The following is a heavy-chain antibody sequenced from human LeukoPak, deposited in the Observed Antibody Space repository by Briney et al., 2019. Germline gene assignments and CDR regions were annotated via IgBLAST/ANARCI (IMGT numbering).Heavy chain of an antibody. D-gene: IGHD6-13*01. Sequence: ASVKVSCKASGYSFSSYEINWVRQATGQGLEWMGWMKPNSGNTEYAQKFQGRVTMSRNTSINTAYMELSSLRSDDTAVYYCARPGAAAGFGHRGQGTLVTVSS. CDR3: ARPGAAAGFGH. J-gene: IGHJ4*02. CDR2: MKPNSGNT. CDR1: GYSFSSYE. V-gene: IGHV1-8*01.